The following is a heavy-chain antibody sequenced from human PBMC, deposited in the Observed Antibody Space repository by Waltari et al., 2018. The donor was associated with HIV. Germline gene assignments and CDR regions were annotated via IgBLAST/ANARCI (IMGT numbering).Heavy chain of an antibody. Sequence: QVQLQESGPRLVKPSETLSLTCTVSGGSINGYYWNWIRQSPGKRLHWIGYVYYNETINYKPSLKSRVTISIDTSKTQFSLKLSSVTAADTAFYFCARGQNSGSDKYYFDYWGQGTLVTVSS. CDR2: VYYNETI. V-gene: IGHV4-59*01. D-gene: IGHD3-10*01. CDR3: ARGQNSGSDKYYFDY. J-gene: IGHJ4*02. CDR1: GGSINGYY.